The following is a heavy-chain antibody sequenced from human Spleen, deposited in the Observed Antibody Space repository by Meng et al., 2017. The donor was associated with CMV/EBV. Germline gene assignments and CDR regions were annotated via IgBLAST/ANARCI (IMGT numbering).Heavy chain of an antibody. Sequence: ASVKVSCKASGYTFTRYYMHWVRQAPGQGLEWMGIINPSGGSTNYAQKFQERVTITRDMSTSTAYMELSSLRSEDTAVYYCAAGIVVIAAADEAFDIWGQGTMVTVSS. CDR3: AAGIVVIAAADEAFDI. J-gene: IGHJ3*02. D-gene: IGHD6-13*01. CDR2: INPSGGST. V-gene: IGHV1-46*01. CDR1: GYTFTRYY.